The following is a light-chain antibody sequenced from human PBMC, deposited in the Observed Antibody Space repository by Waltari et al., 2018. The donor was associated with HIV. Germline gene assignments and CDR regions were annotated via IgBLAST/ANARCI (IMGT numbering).Light chain of an antibody. CDR2: EVS. Sequence: QSALTQPASVSGSPGPSVTISCTGTSSHIGGYNSVSWYQQHPGKAPKLIISEVSNRPSGVSDRFSGSKSGNTASLTISGLQAEDEADYYCCSYTSTTAFDVFGTGTRVSVL. CDR3: CSYTSTTAFDV. J-gene: IGLJ1*01. CDR1: SSHIGGYNS. V-gene: IGLV2-14*01.